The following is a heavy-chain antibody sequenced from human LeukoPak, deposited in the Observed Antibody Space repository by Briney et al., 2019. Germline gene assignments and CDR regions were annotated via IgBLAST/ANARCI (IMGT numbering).Heavy chain of an antibody. V-gene: IGHV1-24*01. CDR3: AASRGSYLGY. J-gene: IGHJ4*02. D-gene: IGHD1-26*01. CDR2: FDPEEGET. Sequence: GASVKVSCKASGYTFTSYYMHWVRQAPGKGLEWMGGFDPEEGETIYAQKFQDRVTMTEDTSTDTAYMELSSLRSEDTAVYYCAASRGSYLGYWGQGTLVTVSS. CDR1: GYTFTSYY.